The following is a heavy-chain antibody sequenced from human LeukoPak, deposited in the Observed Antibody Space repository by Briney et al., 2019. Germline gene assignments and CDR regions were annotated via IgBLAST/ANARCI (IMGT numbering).Heavy chain of an antibody. D-gene: IGHD6-19*01. CDR2: IYHSGST. V-gene: IGHV4-38-2*02. CDR1: GYSISNGYY. Sequence: SETLSLTCTVSGYSISNGYYWGWIRQPPGKGLEWIGSIYHSGSTYYNPSLKSRVTISVDTSKNQFSLKLSSVTATDTAVYYCARDETYSSDWQSNHYYYYMDVWGKGTTVTISS. J-gene: IGHJ6*03. CDR3: ARDETYSSDWQSNHYYYYMDV.